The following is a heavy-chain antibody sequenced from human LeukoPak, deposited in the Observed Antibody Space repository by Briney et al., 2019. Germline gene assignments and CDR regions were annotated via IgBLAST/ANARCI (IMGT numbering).Heavy chain of an antibody. CDR3: AKLVLRYFDWLMDY. Sequence: GRSLRLSCAASGFTFSSYAMHWVRQAPGKGLEWVAFIRYDGSNKYYADSVKGRFTISRDSSKNTLYLQMNSLRAEDTAVYYCAKLVLRYFDWLMDYWGQGTLVTVSS. J-gene: IGHJ4*02. D-gene: IGHD3-9*01. CDR1: GFTFSSYA. V-gene: IGHV3-30*02. CDR2: IRYDGSNK.